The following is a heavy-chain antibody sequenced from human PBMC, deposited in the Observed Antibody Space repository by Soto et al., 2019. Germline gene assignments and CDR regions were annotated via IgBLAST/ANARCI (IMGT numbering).Heavy chain of an antibody. CDR3: ARRPIPNSSGWYDPLYYYYGMDV. J-gene: IGHJ6*02. V-gene: IGHV4-30-2*02. CDR1: GGSISSGGYS. D-gene: IGHD6-19*01. Sequence: SETLSLTCTVSGGSISSGGYSWSWIRQPPGKGLEWIGYIYHSGSTYYNPSLKSRVTISVDTSKNQFSLKLSSVTAADTAVYYCARRPIPNSSGWYDPLYYYYGMDVWGQGTTVTVSS. CDR2: IYHSGST.